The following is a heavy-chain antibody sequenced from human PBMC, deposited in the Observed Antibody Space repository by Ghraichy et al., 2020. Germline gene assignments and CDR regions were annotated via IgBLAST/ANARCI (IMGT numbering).Heavy chain of an antibody. CDR3: ARDRRSVRFLKWLTF. Sequence: GESLRLSCAASGFTFNLYNMNWVRQAPGKGLEWISSISSYGSQTYYADSVRGRFTISRDNANKSLYLQMNSLTVEDTAVYYCARDRRSVRFLKWLTFWGQGALVTVSS. D-gene: IGHD3-3*01. J-gene: IGHJ1*01. CDR1: GFTFNLYN. V-gene: IGHV3-21*01. CDR2: ISSYGSQT.